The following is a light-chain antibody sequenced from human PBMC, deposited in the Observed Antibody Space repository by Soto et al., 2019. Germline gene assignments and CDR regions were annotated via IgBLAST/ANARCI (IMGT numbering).Light chain of an antibody. V-gene: IGKV1-5*03. CDR1: QSISNW. J-gene: IGKJ1*01. CDR2: QAS. CDR3: QQYDTYST. Sequence: DIQMTQSPSTLSASIGDRVTISCRASQSISNWLAWYQQKPGKAPKLLISQASNLESGVPSRFSVSGSGTEFTLTISSLQPDDFATFYCQQYDTYSTFGQGTKV.